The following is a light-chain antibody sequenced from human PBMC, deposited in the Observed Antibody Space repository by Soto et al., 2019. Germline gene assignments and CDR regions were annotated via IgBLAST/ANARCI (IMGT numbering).Light chain of an antibody. J-gene: IGLJ2*01. V-gene: IGLV4-69*01. Sequence: QSELTQSPSASASLGASVKLTCTLSSGHSNYAIAWHQQQSEKGPRYLMKLNSDGSHSKGDGIPDRFSGSSSGAERYLTISSLQSEDEADYYCQTWGSGIVVFGGGTKVTVL. CDR2: LNSDGSH. CDR3: QTWGSGIVV. CDR1: SGHSNYA.